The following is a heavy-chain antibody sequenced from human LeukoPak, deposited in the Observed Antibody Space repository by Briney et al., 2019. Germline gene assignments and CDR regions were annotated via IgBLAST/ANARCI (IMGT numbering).Heavy chain of an antibody. J-gene: IGHJ4*02. D-gene: IGHD3-16*01. CDR1: AFSFRRYD. Sequence: GGSLRLSCAARAFSFRRYDMHGVREAPGKGLEWVAFIRYDGSNKYYADSVKGRFTISRDNSKNTLYLQMNSLRAEDTAVYYCAKERSNWGQGTLVTVSS. CDR3: AKERSN. CDR2: IRYDGSNK. V-gene: IGHV3-30*02.